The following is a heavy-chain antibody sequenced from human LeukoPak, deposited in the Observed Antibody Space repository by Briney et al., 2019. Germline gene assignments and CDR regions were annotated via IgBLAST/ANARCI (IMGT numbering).Heavy chain of an antibody. CDR2: IYYSGST. D-gene: IGHD5-24*01. Sequence: SETLSLTCTVSGGSISSYYWSWIRQPPGKGLEWIGYIYYSGSTSYNPSLMSRVTISVDTSKNHFSLRLTSVTAADTAVYYCARGGWLKSGDYFDYWGQGTLVTVSS. CDR3: ARGGWLKSGDYFDY. V-gene: IGHV4-59*01. CDR1: GGSISSYY. J-gene: IGHJ4*02.